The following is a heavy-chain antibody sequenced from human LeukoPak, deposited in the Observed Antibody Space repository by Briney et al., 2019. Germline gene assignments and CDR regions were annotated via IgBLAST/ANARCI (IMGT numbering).Heavy chain of an antibody. CDR3: TRGNFWSGFYGMDV. CDR2: IRTKAKGYTT. D-gene: IGHD3-3*01. J-gene: IGHJ6*02. CDR1: GFTFSDHY. Sequence: GGSLRLSCAASGFTFSDHYMDWVRQAPGKGLEWVSRIRTKAKGYTTEYAASVKGRFTISRDDSKNALYLQMNSLKTEDTAVYYCTRGNFWSGFYGMDVWGQGTTVIVSS. V-gene: IGHV3-72*01.